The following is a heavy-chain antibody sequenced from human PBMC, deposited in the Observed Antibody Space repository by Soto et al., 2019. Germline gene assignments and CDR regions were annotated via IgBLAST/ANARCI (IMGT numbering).Heavy chain of an antibody. CDR1: GFTFSSYS. CDR3: ARVCSSTSCYAGISYAFDI. CDR2: ISSSSSTI. D-gene: IGHD2-2*01. Sequence: EVQLVESGGGLVQPGGSLRLSCAASGFTFSSYSMNWVRQAPGKGLEWVSYISSSSSTIYYADSVKGRFTISRDNAKNSLYLKMNSLRDEDTAVYYCARVCSSTSCYAGISYAFDIWGQGTMVTVSS. J-gene: IGHJ3*02. V-gene: IGHV3-48*02.